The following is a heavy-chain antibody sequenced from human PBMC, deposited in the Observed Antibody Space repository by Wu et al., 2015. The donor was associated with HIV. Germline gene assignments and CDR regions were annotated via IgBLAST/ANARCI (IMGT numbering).Heavy chain of an antibody. CDR2: LNHQSGET. Sequence: QVQLVQSGAEVKKPGASVKVSCKVSGYTLTELAIHWARLAPGKGFEWMGGLNHQSGETIYAQKFQGRVTMTEDTSISTAYMELSRLRSDDTAVYYCARVNIYGDAFDIWGQGTMVTVSS. V-gene: IGHV1-24*01. D-gene: IGHD4-17*01. CDR1: GYTLTELA. CDR3: ARVNIYGDAFDI. J-gene: IGHJ3*02.